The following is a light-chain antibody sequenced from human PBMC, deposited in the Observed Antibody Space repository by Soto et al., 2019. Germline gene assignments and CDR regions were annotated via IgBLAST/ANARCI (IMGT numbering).Light chain of an antibody. CDR1: QSVRSW. V-gene: IGKV1-5*01. CDR3: QQYDNYPLT. Sequence: IHMTYSASTLSASLGDIVTITCRASQSVRSWLAWYQQKPGRAPKFLIYDASSLESGVPSRFSGSGSGTEFTLTISNLQPDDFATYYCQQYDNYPLTFGGGTKV. CDR2: DAS. J-gene: IGKJ4*01.